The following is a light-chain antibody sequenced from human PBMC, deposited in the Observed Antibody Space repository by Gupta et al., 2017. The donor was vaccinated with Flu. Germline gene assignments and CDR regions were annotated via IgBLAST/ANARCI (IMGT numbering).Light chain of an antibody. CDR3: QQYDSTPLT. CDR1: QSVLYSSNNKNY. CDR2: WAS. J-gene: IGKJ5*01. Sequence: DIVMTQSPDSLAVSLGERATINCKSSQSVLYSSNNKNYLAWYQQKPGQPPKLLIYWASTRESGVPDRFSGRGSGTDFTLTISSLQAEDVAVYYCQQYDSTPLTFGQGTQVEIK. V-gene: IGKV4-1*01.